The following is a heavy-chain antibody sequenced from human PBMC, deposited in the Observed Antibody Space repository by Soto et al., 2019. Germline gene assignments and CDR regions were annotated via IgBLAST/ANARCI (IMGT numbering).Heavy chain of an antibody. J-gene: IGHJ4*02. CDR1: GFTVSSNY. D-gene: IGHD6-13*01. V-gene: IGHV3-53*01. CDR2: IYSGGST. CDR3: ARRFSSNWSHDY. Sequence: PGGSLRLSCAASGFTVSSNYMSWVRQAPGKGLEWVSVIYSGGSTYYADSVKGRLTISRDNSKNTLYLQMNSLRAEDTAVYYCARRFSSNWSHDYWGQGTQVTVSS.